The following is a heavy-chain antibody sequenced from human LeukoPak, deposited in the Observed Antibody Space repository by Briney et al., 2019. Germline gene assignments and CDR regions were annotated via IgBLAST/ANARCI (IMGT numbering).Heavy chain of an antibody. CDR2: IIPIFGTA. D-gene: IGHD5-12*01. Sequence: SVKVSCKASGGTFSSYAISWVRQAPGQGLEWMGGIIPIFGTANYAQKFQGRVTITADESTSTAYMELSSLRSEDTAVYYCAGALQHWLRGGNYSSRDVWAKGTTVTVSS. V-gene: IGHV1-69*13. CDR3: AGALQHWLRGGNYSSRDV. J-gene: IGHJ6*03. CDR1: GGTFSSYA.